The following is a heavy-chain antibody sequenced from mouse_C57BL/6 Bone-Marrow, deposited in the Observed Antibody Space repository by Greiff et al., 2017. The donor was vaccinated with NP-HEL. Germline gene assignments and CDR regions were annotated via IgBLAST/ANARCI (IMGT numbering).Heavy chain of an antibody. Sequence: QVQLMESGAELVKPGASVKLSCKVSGYTFTSYSMHWVHQRPGQGLAWIGYIYPSGGYTKYNQKFKDKATLTADKSSSTAYMQLSRLTYEDSAVYYCAREYDVPFAYWGQGNLVTVSA. J-gene: IGHJ3*01. V-gene: IGHV1-7*01. CDR1: GYTFTSYS. CDR3: AREYDVPFAY. CDR2: IYPSGGYT. D-gene: IGHD2-12*01.